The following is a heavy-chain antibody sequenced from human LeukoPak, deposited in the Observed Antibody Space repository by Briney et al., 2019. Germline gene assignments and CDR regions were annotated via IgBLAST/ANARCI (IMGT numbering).Heavy chain of an antibody. D-gene: IGHD3-22*01. J-gene: IGHJ4*02. Sequence: GGSLRLSCAASGFTFSSYAMSWVRQAPGKGLEWVSAISGSGGSTYYADSVKGRFTISRDNSKNTLYLQMNSLRAEDTAVYYCAKAVGYGSGYYYTLDYWGQGTLVTVSS. CDR3: AKAVGYGSGYYYTLDY. V-gene: IGHV3-23*01. CDR2: ISGSGGST. CDR1: GFTFSSYA.